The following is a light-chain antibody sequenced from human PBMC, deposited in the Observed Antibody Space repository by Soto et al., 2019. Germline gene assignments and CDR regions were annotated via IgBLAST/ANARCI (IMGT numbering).Light chain of an antibody. CDR1: QGISNY. V-gene: IGKV1-33*01. CDR2: DAS. J-gene: IGKJ4*01. Sequence: DIQMAQSPSSLSASVGDRLTITCQASQGISNYLSWYQQKAGKAPKLLIYDASNLETGVPSRFSGSGSGTDFTFTISNLQPEDIATYYCQQYYYLPLTFGGGTKVDIK. CDR3: QQYYYLPLT.